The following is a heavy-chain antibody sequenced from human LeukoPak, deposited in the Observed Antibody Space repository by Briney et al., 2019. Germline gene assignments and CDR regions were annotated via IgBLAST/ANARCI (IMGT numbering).Heavy chain of an antibody. D-gene: IGHD4-17*01. CDR1: GFTFSSYS. CDR3: TTVVFYYGDYPSWY. J-gene: IGHJ4*02. CDR2: ISSSSSTI. V-gene: IGHV3-48*01. Sequence: GGSLRLSCAASGFTFSSYSMNWVRQAPGKGLEWVSYISSSSSTIYYADSVKGRFTISRDNAKNSLYLQMNSLRAEDTAVYYCTTVVFYYGDYPSWYWGQGTLVTVSS.